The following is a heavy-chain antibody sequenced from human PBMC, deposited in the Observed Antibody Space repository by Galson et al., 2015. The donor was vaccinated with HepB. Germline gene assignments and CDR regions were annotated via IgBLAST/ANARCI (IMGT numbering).Heavy chain of an antibody. D-gene: IGHD2-8*01. J-gene: IGHJ6*02. CDR1: GDSVSSNSAA. Sequence: CAISGDSVSSNSAARNWIRQSPSRGLEWLGRTYYRSKWYNDYAVSVKSRITINPDTSKNQFSLQLNSVTPEDTAVYYCARKSPTIGIRAMDVWGQGTTVTVSS. CDR3: ARKSPTIGIRAMDV. CDR2: TYYRSKWYN. V-gene: IGHV6-1*01.